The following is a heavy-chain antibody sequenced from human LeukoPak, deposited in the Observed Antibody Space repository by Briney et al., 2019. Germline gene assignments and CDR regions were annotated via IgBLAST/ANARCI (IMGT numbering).Heavy chain of an antibody. CDR3: AKVFRKDGDFHLFDY. Sequence: GGSLRLSCAASGFTFSSYAMSWVRQAPGKGLEWVSAISGSGGSTYYADSVKGRFTISRDNSKNTLSLQMNSLRAEDTAVYYCAKVFRKDGDFHLFDYWGQGTLVTVSS. V-gene: IGHV3-23*01. CDR1: GFTFSSYA. CDR2: ISGSGGST. J-gene: IGHJ4*02. D-gene: IGHD4-17*01.